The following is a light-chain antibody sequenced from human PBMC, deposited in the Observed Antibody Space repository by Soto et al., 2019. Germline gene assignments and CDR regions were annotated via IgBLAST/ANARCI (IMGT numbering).Light chain of an antibody. Sequence: RASQSVSGWLAXYQQKPGEAXKLLIXXXSXFXXGXPARFSGSGSGTKXTLTIASLQXXDFATYYCQQYETFSGTFGPGTKV. J-gene: IGKJ1*01. CDR1: QSVSGW. CDR3: QQYETFSGT. V-gene: IGKV1-5*01. CDR2: XXS.